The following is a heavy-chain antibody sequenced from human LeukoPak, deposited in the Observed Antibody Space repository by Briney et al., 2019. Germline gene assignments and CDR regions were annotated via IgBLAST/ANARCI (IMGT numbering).Heavy chain of an antibody. D-gene: IGHD3-22*01. Sequence: ASVKVSCKASGYTFTSYGISRVRQAPGQGLEWMGWISAYNGNTNYAQKLQGRVTMTTDTSTSTAYMELRSLRSDDTAVYYYARDWITYYYDSSGYYYGNWFDPWGQGTLVTVSS. CDR1: GYTFTSYG. CDR3: ARDWITYYYDSSGYYYGNWFDP. CDR2: ISAYNGNT. J-gene: IGHJ5*02. V-gene: IGHV1-18*01.